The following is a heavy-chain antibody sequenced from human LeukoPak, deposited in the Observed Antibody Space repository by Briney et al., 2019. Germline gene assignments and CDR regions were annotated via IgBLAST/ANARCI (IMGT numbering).Heavy chain of an antibody. V-gene: IGHV3-30*18. CDR2: ISYDGSNK. J-gene: IGHJ3*02. Sequence: GGSLRLSCAASGFTFSSYGMHWVRQAPGKGLEWVAVISYDGSNKYYADSVKGRFTISRDNSKNTLYLQMNSLRAEDTAVYYCAKGGDGDYGGAFDIWGQGTMVTVSS. D-gene: IGHD4-17*01. CDR3: AKGGDGDYGGAFDI. CDR1: GFTFSSYG.